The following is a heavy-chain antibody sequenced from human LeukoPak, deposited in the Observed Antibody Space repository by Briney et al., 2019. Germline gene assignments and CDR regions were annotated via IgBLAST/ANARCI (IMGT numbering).Heavy chain of an antibody. CDR1: GGSISSSSYY. Sequence: PSETLSLTCTVSGGSISSSSYYWGWIRQPPGKGLEWIGSIYYSGSTYYNPSLKSRVTISVDTSKNQFSLKLSSVTAADTAVYYCASTGDRNQSKYRSYNWFDPWGQGTLVTVSS. D-gene: IGHD1-14*01. V-gene: IGHV4-39*01. CDR3: ASTGDRNQSKYRSYNWFDP. J-gene: IGHJ5*02. CDR2: IYYSGST.